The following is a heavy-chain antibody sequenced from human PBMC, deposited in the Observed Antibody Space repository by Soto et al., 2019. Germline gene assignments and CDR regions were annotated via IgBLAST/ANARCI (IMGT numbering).Heavy chain of an antibody. V-gene: IGHV3-23*01. CDR1: GFTFSSYA. J-gene: IGHJ4*02. D-gene: IGHD1-7*01. CDR3: ARARHNWNYAYFDY. CDR2: ISGSSSNI. Sequence: TGGSLRLSCAASGFTFSSYAMSWVRQAPGKGLEWVSAISGSSSNIYYADSVKGRFTISRDNSKNSLYLQMNSLRAEDTAVYYCARARHNWNYAYFDYWGQGTLVTVSS.